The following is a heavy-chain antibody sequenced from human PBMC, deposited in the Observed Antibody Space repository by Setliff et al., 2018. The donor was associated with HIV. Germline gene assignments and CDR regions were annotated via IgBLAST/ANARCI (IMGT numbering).Heavy chain of an antibody. CDR3: ATSGFYDILTGPTPGAFDI. CDR2: FDPEDDET. CDR1: GYILTSYA. Sequence: ASVKVSCKASGYILTSYAIHWVRQAPGEGLEWVGGFDPEDDETVYAEKFQGRVTMTEDTSTDTAYMALSSLGSEDTAMYYCATSGFYDILTGPTPGAFDIWGQGTLVTVSS. V-gene: IGHV1-24*01. D-gene: IGHD3-9*01. J-gene: IGHJ3*02.